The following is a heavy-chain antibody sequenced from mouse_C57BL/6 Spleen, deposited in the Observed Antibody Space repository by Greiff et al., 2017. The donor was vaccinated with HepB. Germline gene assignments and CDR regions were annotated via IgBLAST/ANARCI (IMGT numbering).Heavy chain of an antibody. D-gene: IGHD2-5*01. CDR1: GFSLSTSGMG. Sequence: QVQLKESGPGILQSSQTPSLTCSFSGFSLSTSGMGVSWIRQPSGKGLEWLAHIYWDDDKRYNPSLKSRLTISKDTSRNQVFLKITSVDTADTATYYCARRAHSNYADWYFDVWGTGTTVTVSS. CDR3: ARRAHSNYADWYFDV. J-gene: IGHJ1*03. CDR2: IYWDDDK. V-gene: IGHV8-12*01.